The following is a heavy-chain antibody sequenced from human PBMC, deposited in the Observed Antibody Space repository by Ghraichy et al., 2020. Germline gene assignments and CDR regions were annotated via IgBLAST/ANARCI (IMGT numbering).Heavy chain of an antibody. D-gene: IGHD3-10*01. V-gene: IGHV4-59*08. CDR2: IYYSRTT. J-gene: IGHJ4*02. Sequence: SETLSLTYTVTGLSLSTCSVECIREPPGKGLESFAYIYYSRTTNYNPSLKSRVTMSLDTSTNQFPLKLSSVTAADTAVYYCAGGSERTPGYWGQGTLVTVSS. CDR1: GLSLSTCS. CDR3: AGGSERTPGY.